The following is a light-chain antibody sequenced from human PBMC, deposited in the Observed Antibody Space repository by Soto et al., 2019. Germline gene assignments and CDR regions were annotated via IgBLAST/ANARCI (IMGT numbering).Light chain of an antibody. J-gene: IGLJ2*01. Sequence: NFMLTQPHSVSESPGKTVTISCTRSSGSIASNYVQWYQQRPGSAPTTVIYEDNQRPSGVPDRFSGSIDSSSNSASLTISGLKTEDEADYYCQSYCSSNRVFGGGTQLTVL. CDR3: QSYCSSNRV. V-gene: IGLV6-57*04. CDR2: EDN. CDR1: SGSIASNY.